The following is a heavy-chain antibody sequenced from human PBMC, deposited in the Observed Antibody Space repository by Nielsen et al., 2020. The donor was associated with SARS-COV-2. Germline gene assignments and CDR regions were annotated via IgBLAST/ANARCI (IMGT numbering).Heavy chain of an antibody. CDR1: GFTFSSYA. CDR3: ARGNGWGSYFDY. CDR2: ISYDGSSK. D-gene: IGHD7-27*01. Sequence: GGSLRLSCAASGFTFSSYAMHWVRQAPGKGLEWVAVISYDGSSKYYADSVKGRFTISRDNSKNTLYLQMNSLRAEDTAVYYCARGNGWGSYFDYWGQGTLVTVSS. J-gene: IGHJ4*02. V-gene: IGHV3-30-3*01.